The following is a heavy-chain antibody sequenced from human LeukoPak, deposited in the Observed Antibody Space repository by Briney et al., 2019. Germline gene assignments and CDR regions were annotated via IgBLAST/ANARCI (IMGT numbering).Heavy chain of an antibody. Sequence: SETLSLTCTVSGGSLSSYYWSWIRQPPGKGLEWIGYIYYSGSTNYNPSLKSRVTISVDTSKNQFSLKLSSVTAADTAVYYCASLSDGYNPRIDYWGQGTLVTVSS. J-gene: IGHJ4*02. CDR1: GGSLSSYY. CDR3: ASLSDGYNPRIDY. CDR2: IYYSGST. D-gene: IGHD5-24*01. V-gene: IGHV4-59*08.